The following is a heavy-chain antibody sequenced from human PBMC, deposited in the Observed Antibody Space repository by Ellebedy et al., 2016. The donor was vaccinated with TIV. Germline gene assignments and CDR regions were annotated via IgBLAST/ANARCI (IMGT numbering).Heavy chain of an antibody. CDR1: GFSFSSYW. J-gene: IGHJ3*02. CDR2: IKQDGSEK. V-gene: IGHV3-7*01. D-gene: IGHD4-17*01. Sequence: GESLKISCGASGFSFSSYWMSWVRQAPGKGLEWVANIKQDGSEKYYVDSVRGRLTISRDNAKNSLYLHLNSLRAEDTAMYYCATDGSYGDYLSPTHAFVIWGQGTMVTVSS. CDR3: ATDGSYGDYLSPTHAFVI.